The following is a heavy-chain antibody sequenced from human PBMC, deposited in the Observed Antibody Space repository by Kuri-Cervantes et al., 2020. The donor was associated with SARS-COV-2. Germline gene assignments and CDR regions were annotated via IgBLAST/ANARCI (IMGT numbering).Heavy chain of an antibody. Sequence: SETLSLTCTVSGVSSRSHYWSWMWQPAMIGRIYTSGSTNYNPSLKSRVTMSVDTSKNQFSLKLSSVTAADTAVYYCARGGGNFLTSDWYFDLWGRGTLVTVSS. J-gene: IGHJ2*01. D-gene: IGHD4-23*01. CDR2: IYTSGST. CDR1: GVSSRSHY. CDR3: ARGGGNFLTSDWYFDL. V-gene: IGHV4-4*07.